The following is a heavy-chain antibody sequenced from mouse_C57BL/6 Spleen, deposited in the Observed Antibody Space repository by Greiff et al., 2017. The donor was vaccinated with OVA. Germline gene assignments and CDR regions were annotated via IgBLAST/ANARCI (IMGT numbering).Heavy chain of an antibody. Sequence: QVQLQQPGAELVMPGASVKLSCKASGYTFTSYWMHWVKQRPGQGLEWIGEIDPSDSYNNYNQTFKGKSTLTVDKSSSTAYLKLSSLTSEDSAVCYCARNYGSSYGYFDVWGTGTTVTVSS. CDR3: ARNYGSSYGYFDV. D-gene: IGHD1-1*01. CDR2: IDPSDSYN. CDR1: GYTFTSYW. J-gene: IGHJ1*03. V-gene: IGHV1-69*01.